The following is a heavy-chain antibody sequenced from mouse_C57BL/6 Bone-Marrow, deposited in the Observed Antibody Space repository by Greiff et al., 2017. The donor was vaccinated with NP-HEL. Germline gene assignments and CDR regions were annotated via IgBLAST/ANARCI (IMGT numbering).Heavy chain of an antibody. Sequence: EVKLVESGEGLVKPGGSLKLSCAASGFTFSSYAMSWVRQTPEKRLEWVAYISSGGDYIYYADTVKGRFTISRDNARNTLYLQMSSLKSEDTAMYYCTREGGTWAWFAYWGQGTLVTVSA. V-gene: IGHV5-9-1*02. CDR3: TREGGTWAWFAY. J-gene: IGHJ3*01. CDR2: ISSGGDYI. D-gene: IGHD5-1*01. CDR1: GFTFSSYA.